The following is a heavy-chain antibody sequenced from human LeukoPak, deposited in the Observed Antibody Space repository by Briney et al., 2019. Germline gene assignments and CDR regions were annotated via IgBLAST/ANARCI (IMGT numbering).Heavy chain of an antibody. CDR2: IDHSGST. Sequence: SETLSLTCAVSGYSISSGYYWGWIRQPPGKGLEWIGSIDHSGSTNYNPSLKSRVTISVDTSKNQFSLKLSSVTAADTAVYYCAREGLKSFDYWGQGTLVTVSS. CDR1: GYSISSGYY. V-gene: IGHV4-38-2*02. D-gene: IGHD4-11*01. J-gene: IGHJ4*02. CDR3: AREGLKSFDY.